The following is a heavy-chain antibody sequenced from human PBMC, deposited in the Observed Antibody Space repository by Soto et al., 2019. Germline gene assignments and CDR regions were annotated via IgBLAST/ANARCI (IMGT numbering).Heavy chain of an antibody. D-gene: IGHD2-21*02. CDR3: ASSDSYYFDY. J-gene: IGHJ4*02. Sequence: EVQLVESGGGWIQPGGSLRLSCAASGFTVSSNYMSWVRQAPGKGLAWVSVIYRSDFIYYADSVTGRFTISRDNSKNTVYLQMNNLRAEDTAVYYCASSDSYYFDYWGQGTLVTVSS. V-gene: IGHV3-53*01. CDR1: GFTVSSNY. CDR2: IYRSDFI.